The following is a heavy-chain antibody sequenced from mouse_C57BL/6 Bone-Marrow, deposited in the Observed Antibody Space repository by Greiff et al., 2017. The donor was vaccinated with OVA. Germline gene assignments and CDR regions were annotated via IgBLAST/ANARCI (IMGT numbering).Heavy chain of an antibody. CDR3: ARFLYYYGGAMDY. V-gene: IGHV5-6*01. CDR2: ISSGGSYT. J-gene: IGHJ4*01. D-gene: IGHD1-1*01. Sequence: EVQLVESGGDLVKPGGSLKLSCAASGFTFSSYGMSWVRQTPDKRLEWVATISSGGSYTYYPDSVKGRFTISRDNAKNTLYLQMSRLKSEDTAMYYCARFLYYYGGAMDYWGQGTSVTVSS. CDR1: GFTFSSYG.